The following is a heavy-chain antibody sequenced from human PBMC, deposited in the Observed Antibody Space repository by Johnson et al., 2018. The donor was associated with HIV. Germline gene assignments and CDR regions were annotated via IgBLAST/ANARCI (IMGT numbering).Heavy chain of an antibody. Sequence: QVQLVESGGGLVQPGGSLRLSCTASGFTFSSFWMTWVRQAPGKGLEWVAFIRYDGSNKYYADSVKGRFTISRDNSKNTLYLQMNSLRAEDTAVYYCAKAGQMVAATSAFDIWGQGTMVTVSS. CDR1: GFTFSSFW. CDR3: AKAGQMVAATSAFDI. CDR2: IRYDGSNK. D-gene: IGHD2-15*01. V-gene: IGHV3-30*02. J-gene: IGHJ3*02.